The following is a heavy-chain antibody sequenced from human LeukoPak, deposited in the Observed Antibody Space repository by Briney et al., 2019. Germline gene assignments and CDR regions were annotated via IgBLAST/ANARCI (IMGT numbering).Heavy chain of an antibody. V-gene: IGHV3-7*01. CDR2: IKQDGNEK. J-gene: IGHJ6*04. Sequence: GGSLRLSCAASGFMLSTYWMTWVRQAPGKGLEWVANIKQDGNEKNYVDSVKGRFTISRDNAKSSLYLQMNSLRAEDTAVYYCAELGITMIGGVWGKGTTVTISS. CDR1: GFMLSTYW. CDR3: AELGITMIGGV. D-gene: IGHD3-10*02.